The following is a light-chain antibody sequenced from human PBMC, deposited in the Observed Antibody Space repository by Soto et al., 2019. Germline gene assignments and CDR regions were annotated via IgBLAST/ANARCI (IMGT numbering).Light chain of an antibody. Sequence: EIVLTQSPATLSLSPGERATLSCRASQSVSSYLAWYQQKPGQAPRLLIYEASNRATGIPARFSGSGSGTDFTLTISSLEPADFAVYYCQQRKNWPPLTFGGGTKVEI. V-gene: IGKV3-11*01. CDR1: QSVSSY. J-gene: IGKJ4*01. CDR2: EAS. CDR3: QQRKNWPPLT.